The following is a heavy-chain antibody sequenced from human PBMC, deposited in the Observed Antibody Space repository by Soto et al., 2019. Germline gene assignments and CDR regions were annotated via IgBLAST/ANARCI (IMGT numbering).Heavy chain of an antibody. CDR1: GGSISSSSYY. V-gene: IGHV4-39*01. J-gene: IGHJ5*02. Sequence: LSLTCTVSGGSISSSSYYWGWIRQPPGKGLEWIGSIYYSGSTYYNPSLKSRVTISVDTSKNQFSLKLSSVTAADTAVYYCARPVTMVRGLRGWFDPWGQGTLVTVSS. CDR2: IYYSGST. CDR3: ARPVTMVRGLRGWFDP. D-gene: IGHD3-10*01.